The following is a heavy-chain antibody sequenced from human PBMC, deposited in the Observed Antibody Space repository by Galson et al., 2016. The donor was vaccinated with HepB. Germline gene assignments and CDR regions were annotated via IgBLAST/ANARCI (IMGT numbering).Heavy chain of an antibody. J-gene: IGHJ3*01. CDR3: ARDHDYSEYRDSFDF. Sequence: SETLSLTCAVSGGSISSRNWWTWVRQAPGKGLEWIGEIHHSGSTNYNPSLKSRVTISVDKSKNQFSLKLLSVTAADTAVYYCARDHDYSEYRDSFDFWGQGTMVTVSS. CDR2: IHHSGST. V-gene: IGHV4-4*02. D-gene: IGHD4-17*01. CDR1: GGSISSRNW.